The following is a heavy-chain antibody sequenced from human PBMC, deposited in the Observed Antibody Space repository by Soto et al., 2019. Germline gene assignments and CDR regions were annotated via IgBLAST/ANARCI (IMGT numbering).Heavy chain of an antibody. CDR1: GFTFSNYA. V-gene: IGHV3-23*01. D-gene: IGHD2-2*01. CDR2: VSATAGTT. Sequence: GGSLKLSCAASGFTFSNYAMSWVRQAPGKGLEWVSLVSATAGTTYYTDSAKGRFTISRDNSRNTVYLQMNSLRAEDTAVYYCAAGCRGWYCSSSRYYYYMDVWGKGTTVTVSS. CDR3: AAGCRGWYCSSSRYYYYMDV. J-gene: IGHJ6*03.